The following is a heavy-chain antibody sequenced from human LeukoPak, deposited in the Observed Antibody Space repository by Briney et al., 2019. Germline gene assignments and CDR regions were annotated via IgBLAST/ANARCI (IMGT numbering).Heavy chain of an antibody. Sequence: SETLSLTCTVSGGSISSSLNYWGWIRQPPGKGLEWIGSIYYSGSTYYNPSLKSRVTISVDTSKNQFSLSLSSVTAADTAVYYCARHSRNTFGVVVVPYYFDYWGQGTLVTVSS. CDR2: IYYSGST. CDR3: ARHSRNTFGVVVVPYYFDY. J-gene: IGHJ4*02. V-gene: IGHV4-39*01. D-gene: IGHD3-16*02. CDR1: GGSISSSLNY.